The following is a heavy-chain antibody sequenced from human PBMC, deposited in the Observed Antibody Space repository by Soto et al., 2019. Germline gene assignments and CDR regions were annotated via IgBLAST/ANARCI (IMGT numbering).Heavy chain of an antibody. J-gene: IGHJ4*02. CDR1: GFNFTNAW. CDR2: IKRKSEGGVT. Sequence: NPWETLRLSCAASGFNFTNAWLKWVRQFPGKDLEWVGRIKRKSEGGVTDYGAPVRGRFTISRDDSKSMLFLHMSSLKTEDTALYYCTINLRGTLGGRIVDFDYWGQGALVTVSS. D-gene: IGHD3-16*01. CDR3: TINLRGTLGGRIVDFDY. V-gene: IGHV3-15*01.